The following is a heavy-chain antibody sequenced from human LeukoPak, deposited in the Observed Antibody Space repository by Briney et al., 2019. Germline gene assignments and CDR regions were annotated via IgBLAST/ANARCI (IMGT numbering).Heavy chain of an antibody. CDR3: ASSSGWIIDY. D-gene: IGHD6-19*01. CDR2: IKQDGSEK. V-gene: IGHV3-7*01. Sequence: GGSLRLSCAASGFTFSNYWMNWVRQAPGKGLEWVANIKQDGSEKYYVDSVKGRFTISRDNAKNSLFLQMNSLRAEDTAVYYCASSSGWIIDYWGQGTLVTVSS. J-gene: IGHJ4*02. CDR1: GFTFSNYW.